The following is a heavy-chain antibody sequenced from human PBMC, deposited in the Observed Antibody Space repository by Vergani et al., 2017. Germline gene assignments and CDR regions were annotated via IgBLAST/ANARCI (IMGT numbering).Heavy chain of an antibody. CDR1: GYSISSGYY. V-gene: IGHV4-38-2*02. CDR2: IYHSGST. CDR3: ARDIEPXYCSGGSCNNWFDP. Sequence: QVQLQESGPGLVKPSETLSLTCTVSGYSISSGYYWGWIRQPPGKGLEWIGSIYHSGSTYYNPSLKSRVTISVDTSKNQFSLKLSSVTAADTAVYYCARDIEPXYCSGGSCNNWFDPWGQGTLVTVSS. J-gene: IGHJ5*02. D-gene: IGHD2-15*01.